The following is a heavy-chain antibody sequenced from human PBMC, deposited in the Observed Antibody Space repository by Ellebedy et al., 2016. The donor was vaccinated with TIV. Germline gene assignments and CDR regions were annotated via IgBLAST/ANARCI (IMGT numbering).Heavy chain of an antibody. CDR3: ATHYDDFEYYFDY. Sequence: GESLKISCRGSGYKFAKYWIGWVRQKPRKGLEWMGVIYPENSDTRFSPFFEDQVSMSVDKSTSTAYLQWSSLKASDTAMYYCATHYDDFEYYFDYWGQGTLVTVSP. V-gene: IGHV5-51*01. D-gene: IGHD3-22*01. CDR1: GYKFAKYW. CDR2: IYPENSDT. J-gene: IGHJ4*02.